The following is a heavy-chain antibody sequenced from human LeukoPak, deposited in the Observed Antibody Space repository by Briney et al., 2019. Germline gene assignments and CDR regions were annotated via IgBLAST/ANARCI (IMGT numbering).Heavy chain of an antibody. CDR2: ISSDGSNK. D-gene: IGHD3-10*01. CDR1: GFTFSNYG. Sequence: GGSLRLSCAASGFTFSNYGMHWVRQAPGKGLEWVAVISSDGSNKYYSDSVKGRFTISRDNSKNTLYLQMNSLRAEDTAVYSCARASGPFDYWGQGTLVTVSS. CDR3: ARASGPFDY. J-gene: IGHJ4*02. V-gene: IGHV3-30*03.